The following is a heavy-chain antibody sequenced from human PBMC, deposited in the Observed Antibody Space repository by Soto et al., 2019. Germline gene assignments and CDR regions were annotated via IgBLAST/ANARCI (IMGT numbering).Heavy chain of an antibody. D-gene: IGHD4-17*01. CDR2: IWYDGSNK. Sequence: QVHLVESGGGVVQPGRSLRLSCAASGFTFSSYGMHWVRQAPGKGLEWVAVIWYDGSNKYYADSVKGRFTISRDNSKNTLFLQMNSLRAEDTAVYYCARERDYGDYDPSIVVANSGFNYWGQGTLVTVSS. CDR1: GFTFSSYG. V-gene: IGHV3-33*01. J-gene: IGHJ4*02. CDR3: ARERDYGDYDPSIVVANSGFNY.